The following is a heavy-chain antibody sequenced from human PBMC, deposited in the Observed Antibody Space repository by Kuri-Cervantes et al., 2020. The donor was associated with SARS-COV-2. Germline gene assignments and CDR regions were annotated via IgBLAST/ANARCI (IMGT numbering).Heavy chain of an antibody. Sequence: SETLSLTCTVSGYSISSGYHWGWIRQPPGKGLEWIGSIYYSGSTFYSPSLMSRVTISVDTSKNQFSLKLTSVTAADTAVYYCARREIAARRLFDYWGQGTLVTVSS. CDR3: ARREIAARRLFDY. CDR2: IYYSGST. D-gene: IGHD6-6*01. CDR1: GYSISSGYH. J-gene: IGHJ4*02. V-gene: IGHV4-38-2*02.